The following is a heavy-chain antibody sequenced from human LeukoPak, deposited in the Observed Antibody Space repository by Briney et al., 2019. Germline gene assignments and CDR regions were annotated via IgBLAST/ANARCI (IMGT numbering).Heavy chain of an antibody. Sequence: TGRSLRLPCAASGFTFSSYEMNWVRQAPGKGLGWVSYISSTGSTIYYAESVKGRFTISRDSTKNSLYLQMNSLRAEDTAVYYCARESVAAAGSSDYWGQGTLVTVSS. CDR1: GFTFSSYE. D-gene: IGHD6-13*01. J-gene: IGHJ4*02. CDR3: ARESVAAAGSSDY. V-gene: IGHV3-48*03. CDR2: ISSTGSTI.